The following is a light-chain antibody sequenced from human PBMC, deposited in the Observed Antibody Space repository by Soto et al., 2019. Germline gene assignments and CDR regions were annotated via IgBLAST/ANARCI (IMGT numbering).Light chain of an antibody. CDR2: EVT. CDR1: SSDVGGYNY. V-gene: IGLV2-8*01. Sequence: QSVLTQPPSASGAPGQSVTFSCTGTSSDVGGYNYVSWYQQHPGKAPKLLLYEVTKRPSGVPDRFSGSKSGNTASLTVSGLQAEDEADYYCSSYVASKSYVFGTGTKVTVL. CDR3: SSYVASKSYV. J-gene: IGLJ1*01.